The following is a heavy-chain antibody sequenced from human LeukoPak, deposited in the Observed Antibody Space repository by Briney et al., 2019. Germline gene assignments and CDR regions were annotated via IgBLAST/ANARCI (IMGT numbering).Heavy chain of an antibody. CDR3: ARDGIYGDCDI. J-gene: IGHJ3*02. CDR1: GYTFITYP. CDR2: INVGNGNT. V-gene: IGHV1-3*01. Sequence: ASVMVSCMASGYTFITYPMHWVRQAPGPRLEWMGWINVGNGNTKYSQKFQGRVTITRDTSASTAYMELSSLRSEDTAVYYCARDGIYGDCDIWGQGTMVTVSS. D-gene: IGHD4-17*01.